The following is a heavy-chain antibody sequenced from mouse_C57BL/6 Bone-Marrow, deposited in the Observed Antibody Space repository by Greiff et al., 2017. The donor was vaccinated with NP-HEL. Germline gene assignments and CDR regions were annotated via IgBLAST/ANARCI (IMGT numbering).Heavy chain of an antibody. CDR1: GYTFTEYT. V-gene: IGHV1-62-2*01. Sequence: QVQLKQSGAELVKPGASVKLSCTASGYTFTEYTIHWVKQRSGQGLEWIGWFYPGSGSIKYNEKFKDKATLTADKSSSTVYMELSRLTSEDSAVYFCARHEGGYYYGSREVYAMDYWGQGTSVTVSS. CDR3: ARHEGGYYYGSREVYAMDY. D-gene: IGHD1-1*01. CDR2: FYPGSGSI. J-gene: IGHJ4*01.